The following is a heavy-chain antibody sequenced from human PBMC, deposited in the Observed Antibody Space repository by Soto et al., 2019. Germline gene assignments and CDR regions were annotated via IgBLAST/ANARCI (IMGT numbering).Heavy chain of an antibody. J-gene: IGHJ6*02. D-gene: IGHD3-16*01. V-gene: IGHV1-69*06. CDR1: GGTFSSYA. Sequence: SVKVSCKASGGTFSSYAISWVRQAPGQGLERMGGIIPIFGTANYAQKFQGRVTITADKSTSTAYMELSSLRSEDTAVYYCARVYDYVWGRTTAYYYYGMDVWGQGTTVTVSS. CDR3: ARVYDYVWGRTTAYYYYGMDV. CDR2: IIPIFGTA.